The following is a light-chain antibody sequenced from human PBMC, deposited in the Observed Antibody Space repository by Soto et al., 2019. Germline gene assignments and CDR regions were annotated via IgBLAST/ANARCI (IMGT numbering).Light chain of an antibody. CDR2: EVS. Sequence: QSVLTQPPSVSGSPGQSVTISCTGTSSDVGSYNRVSWYQQPPGTAPKVIIYEVSNRPSGVPDRFSGSKSGNTASLTISGLQPEDEADYYCYSFTSSNTYVSGTGTKVTVL. V-gene: IGLV2-18*02. J-gene: IGLJ1*01. CDR3: YSFTSSNTYV. CDR1: SSDVGSYNR.